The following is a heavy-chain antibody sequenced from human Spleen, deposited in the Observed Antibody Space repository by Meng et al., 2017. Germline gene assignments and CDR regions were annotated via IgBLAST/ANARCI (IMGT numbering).Heavy chain of an antibody. D-gene: IGHD1-14*01. CDR3: ATLTRTQVLDY. Sequence: SETLSLTCTVSGGSISSGRYSWSWLRQPAGKGLEWIGHIYLSGDTTYNPSLQSRVTISVDTAKNQFSLKLSSVTAADTAVYYCATLTRTQVLDYWGLGTLVTVSS. V-gene: IGHV4-61*09. J-gene: IGHJ4*02. CDR2: IYLSGDT. CDR1: GGSISSGRYS.